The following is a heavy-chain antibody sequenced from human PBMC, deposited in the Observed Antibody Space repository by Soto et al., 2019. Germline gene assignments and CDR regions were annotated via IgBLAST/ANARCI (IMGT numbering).Heavy chain of an antibody. J-gene: IGHJ2*01. CDR1: GFTFSSYV. V-gene: IGHV3-23*01. CDR3: AKLGPNWYFDL. CDR2: IRGSGDIT. Sequence: QSGGSLRLSCAASGFTFSSYVMSWVRQAPGKGLEWVADIRGSGDITHYADSVKGRFAISRDNSKNTLYLQMNTLTVDDTAVYYCAKLGPNWYFDLWGRGALVTVSS.